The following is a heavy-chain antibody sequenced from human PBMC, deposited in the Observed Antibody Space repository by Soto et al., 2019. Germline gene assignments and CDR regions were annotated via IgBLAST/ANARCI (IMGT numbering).Heavy chain of an antibody. CDR2: IWYDGSNK. D-gene: IGHD3-22*01. V-gene: IGHV3-33*01. Sequence: SLRLSCAASGFTFSSYGMHWVRQAPGKGLEWVAVIWYDGSNKYYADSVKGRFTISRDNSKNTLYLQMNSLRAEDTAVYYCARDRRAYYYDSSGPSYGMDVWGQGTTVTVSS. CDR1: GFTFSSYG. CDR3: ARDRRAYYYDSSGPSYGMDV. J-gene: IGHJ6*02.